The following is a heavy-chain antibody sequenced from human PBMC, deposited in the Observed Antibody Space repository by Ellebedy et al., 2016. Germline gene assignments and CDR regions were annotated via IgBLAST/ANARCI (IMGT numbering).Heavy chain of an antibody. J-gene: IGHJ4*02. CDR1: GYTFTGYY. CDR3: ARDADYYGSGSYYKALDY. V-gene: IGHV1-18*04. D-gene: IGHD3-10*01. Sequence: ASVKVSCXASGYTFTGYYMHWVRQAPGQGLEWMGWISAYNGNTNYAQKLQGRVTMTTDTSTSTAYMELRSLRSDDTAVYYCARDADYYGSGSYYKALDYWGQGTLVTVSS. CDR2: ISAYNGNT.